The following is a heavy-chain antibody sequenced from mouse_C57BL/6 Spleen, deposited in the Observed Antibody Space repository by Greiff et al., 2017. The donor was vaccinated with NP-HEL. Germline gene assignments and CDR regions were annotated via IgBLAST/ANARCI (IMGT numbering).Heavy chain of an antibody. CDR3: ARPGLGPQFAY. Sequence: EVQVVESGGGLVKPGGSLKLSCAASGFTFSDYGMHWVRQAPEKGLEWVAYIRSGSGTIYYADTVKGRFTLSLDNAKNTLFLQMTSLRSEDTAMYYCARPGLGPQFAYWGQGTLVTVSA. V-gene: IGHV5-17*01. CDR2: IRSGSGTI. J-gene: IGHJ3*01. D-gene: IGHD4-1*01. CDR1: GFTFSDYG.